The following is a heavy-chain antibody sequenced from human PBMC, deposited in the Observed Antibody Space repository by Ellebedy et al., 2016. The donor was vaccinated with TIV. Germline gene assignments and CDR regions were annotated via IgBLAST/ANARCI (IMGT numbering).Heavy chain of an antibody. D-gene: IGHD6-19*01. V-gene: IGHV3-23*01. CDR3: AKDPAVAGRLPVDY. CDR1: GFTFSSYA. Sequence: GGSLRLXCAASGFTFSSYAMSWVRQAPGKGLEWVSAISGSGGSTYYADSVKGRFTISRDNSKNTLYLQMNSLRAEDTAVYYCAKDPAVAGRLPVDYWGQGTLVTVSS. CDR2: ISGSGGST. J-gene: IGHJ4*02.